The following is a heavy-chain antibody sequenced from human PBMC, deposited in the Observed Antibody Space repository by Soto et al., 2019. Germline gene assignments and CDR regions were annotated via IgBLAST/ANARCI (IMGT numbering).Heavy chain of an antibody. CDR2: ISAYNGNT. V-gene: IGHV1-18*01. CDR1: GGTFSSYT. D-gene: IGHD5-12*01. CDR3: ARVSRSPYDPLGNYYYYYGMDV. Sequence: ASVKVSCKASGGTFSSYTISWVRQAPGQGLEWMGWISAYNGNTNYAQKLQGRVTMTTDTSTSTAYMELRSLRSDDTAVYYCARVSRSPYDPLGNYYYYYGMDVWGQGTTVTVSS. J-gene: IGHJ6*02.